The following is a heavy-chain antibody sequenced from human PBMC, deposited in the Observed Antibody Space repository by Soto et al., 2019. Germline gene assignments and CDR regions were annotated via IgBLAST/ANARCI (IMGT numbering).Heavy chain of an antibody. CDR2: INHSGST. CDR3: ARAPPGIAAAASNWFDP. CDR1: GGSFSGYY. Sequence: SETLSLTCAVYGGSFSGYYWSWIRQPPGKGLEWIGEINHSGSTNYNPSLKSRVTISVDTSKNQFSLKLSSVTAADTAVYYCARAPPGIAAAASNWFDPWGQGTLVTVSS. J-gene: IGHJ5*02. V-gene: IGHV4-34*01. D-gene: IGHD6-13*01.